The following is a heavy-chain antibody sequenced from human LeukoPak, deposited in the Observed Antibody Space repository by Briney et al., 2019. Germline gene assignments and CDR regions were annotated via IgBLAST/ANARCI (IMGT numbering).Heavy chain of an antibody. Sequence: GSSVKVSCKASGGTFSSYAISWVRQAPGQGLEWMGWMHLNSGDTGYAQKFQGRLTMTRNTSISSAYKGLSSLRSEDTAVYYCARGGGWLQRPFDYWGQGTLVTVSS. D-gene: IGHD5-24*01. V-gene: IGHV1-8*02. CDR3: ARGGGWLQRPFDY. J-gene: IGHJ4*02. CDR2: MHLNSGDT. CDR1: GGTFSSYA.